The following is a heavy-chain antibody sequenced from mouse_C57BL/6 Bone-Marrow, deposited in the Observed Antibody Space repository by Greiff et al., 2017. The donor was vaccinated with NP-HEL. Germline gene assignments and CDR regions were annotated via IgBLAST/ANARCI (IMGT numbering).Heavy chain of an antibody. V-gene: IGHV1-54*01. CDR2: INPGSGGT. J-gene: IGHJ2*01. D-gene: IGHD1-1*02. CDR3: ARSRLLYYFDY. CDR1: GYAFTNYL. Sequence: QVQLQQSGAELVRPGTSVKVSCKASGYAFTNYLIEWVKQRPGQGLEWIRVINPGSGGTNYNEKFKGKATLTADKSSSTAYMQLSSLTSEDSAVYFCARSRLLYYFDYWGQGTTLTVSS.